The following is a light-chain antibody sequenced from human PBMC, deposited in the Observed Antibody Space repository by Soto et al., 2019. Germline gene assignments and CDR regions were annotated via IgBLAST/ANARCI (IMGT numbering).Light chain of an antibody. CDR3: QQLSRYPLT. V-gene: IGKV1-9*01. Sequence: DIQLTQAPSFLSASAGDRVSITCRASQAISSYLAWYQQKPGRAPKLLIYAASTLQSGVPSRFSGSGSETEFSLTIRALQPEDFATYYCQQLSRYPLTFGGGTRLEIK. J-gene: IGKJ5*01. CDR2: AAS. CDR1: QAISSY.